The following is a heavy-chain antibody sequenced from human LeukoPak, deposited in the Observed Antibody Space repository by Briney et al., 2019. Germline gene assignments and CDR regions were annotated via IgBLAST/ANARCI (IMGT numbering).Heavy chain of an antibody. Sequence: PSETLSLTCTVSGGSISSYYWSWIRQPPGKGLEWIGYIYDSGSTNYNPSLKSRVTISVDTPKTQFSLKLSSVTAADAAVYYCARSDLKSYYYYYGMDVWGQGTTVTVSS. V-gene: IGHV4-59*08. J-gene: IGHJ6*02. D-gene: IGHD2-21*01. CDR1: GGSISSYY. CDR2: IYDSGST. CDR3: ARSDLKSYYYYYGMDV.